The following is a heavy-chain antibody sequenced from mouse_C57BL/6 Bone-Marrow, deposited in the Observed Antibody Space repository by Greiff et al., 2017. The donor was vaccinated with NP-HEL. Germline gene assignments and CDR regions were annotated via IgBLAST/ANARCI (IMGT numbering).Heavy chain of an antibody. J-gene: IGHJ4*01. Sequence: EVQGVESGGDLVKPGGSLKLSCAASGFTFSSYGMSWVRPTPDKRLAWVATISSGGSYTYYPDSVQGRFTISRDNAKNTLYLQMSSLKSEDTAMYYCARPYYGNYDYSMDYWGQGTSVTVSS. CDR2: ISSGGSYT. CDR1: GFTFSSYG. D-gene: IGHD2-10*01. V-gene: IGHV5-6*01. CDR3: ARPYYGNYDYSMDY.